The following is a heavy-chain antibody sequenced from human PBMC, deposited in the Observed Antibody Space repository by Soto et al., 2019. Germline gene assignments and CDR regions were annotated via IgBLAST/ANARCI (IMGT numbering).Heavy chain of an antibody. J-gene: IGHJ4*02. V-gene: IGHV1-69*06. D-gene: IGHD6-19*01. CDR1: GGTFSSYA. CDR2: IIPIFGTA. Sequence: QVQLVQSGAEVKKPGSSVKVSCKASGGTFSSYAISWVRQAPGQGLEWMGGIIPIFGTANYAQKFQGRVTITADKSTSTAYMELRSLRSEDTAVYYCARSMAGQWLVLRSFDFWGQGTLVTVSS. CDR3: ARSMAGQWLVLRSFDF.